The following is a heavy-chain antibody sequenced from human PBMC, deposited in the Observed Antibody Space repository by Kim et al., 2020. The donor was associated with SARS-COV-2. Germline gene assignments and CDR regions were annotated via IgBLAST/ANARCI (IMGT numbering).Heavy chain of an antibody. D-gene: IGHD6-19*01. J-gene: IGHJ4*02. CDR3: ARQGGAGGGWSDY. Sequence: YTPPCQGQVTISADKSISTAYLQWSSLKASDTAMYYCARQGGAGGGWSDYWGQGTLVTVSS. V-gene: IGHV5-51*01.